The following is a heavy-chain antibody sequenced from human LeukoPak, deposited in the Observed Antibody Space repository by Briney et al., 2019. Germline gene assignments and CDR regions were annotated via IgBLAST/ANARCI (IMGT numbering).Heavy chain of an antibody. D-gene: IGHD5-12*01. CDR2: INAGNGNT. CDR3: ARVGPLEGGYEAYFDY. V-gene: IGHV1/OR15-3*02. CDR1: GYTFTGYY. J-gene: IGHJ4*02. Sequence: ASVKVSCKASGYTFTGYYMHWVRQAPGQGLEWMGWINAGNGNTKYSQKFQGRVTITRDTSASTAYMELSSLRSEDTAVYYCARVGPLEGGYEAYFDYWGQGTLVTVSS.